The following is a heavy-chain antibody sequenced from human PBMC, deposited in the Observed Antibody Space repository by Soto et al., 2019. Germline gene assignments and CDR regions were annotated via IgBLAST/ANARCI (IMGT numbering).Heavy chain of an antibody. CDR3: ARQGEGSDY. D-gene: IGHD3-16*01. CDR1: GGSISSSSYY. J-gene: IGHJ4*02. Sequence: PSETLSLTCTVSGGSISSSSYYWGWIRQPPGKGLEWIGSIYYSGSTYYNPSLKSRVTISVDTSKNQFSLKLSSVTAADTAVYYCARQGEGSDYWGQGTLVTVSS. CDR2: IYYSGST. V-gene: IGHV4-39*01.